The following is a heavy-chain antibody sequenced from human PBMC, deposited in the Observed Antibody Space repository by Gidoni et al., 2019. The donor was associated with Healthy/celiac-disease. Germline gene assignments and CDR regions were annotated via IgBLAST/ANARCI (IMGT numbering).Heavy chain of an antibody. J-gene: IGHJ4*02. D-gene: IGHD1-26*01. Sequence: QVQLVQSGAEGKKTGSSAKGSCQASGGTCSSYAISWVRQAPGQGLEWMGGIYPIFGTANYAQKFQGRVTITADESTSTAYMELSSLRSEDTAVYYCARLTSGSPLDYWGQGTLVTVSS. CDR1: GGTCSSYA. V-gene: IGHV1-69*01. CDR2: IYPIFGTA. CDR3: ARLTSGSPLDY.